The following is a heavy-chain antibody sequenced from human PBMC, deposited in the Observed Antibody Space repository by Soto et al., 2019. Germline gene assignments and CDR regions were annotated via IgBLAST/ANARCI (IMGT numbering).Heavy chain of an antibody. CDR3: ASSGSYWGIDY. J-gene: IGHJ4*02. CDR1: GYTFASYA. D-gene: IGHD1-26*01. CDR2: INAGNGNT. V-gene: IGHV1-3*05. Sequence: QVQLVQSGAEEKKPGASVKVSCKASGYTFASYAMHWVRQAPGQRLEWMGWINAGNGNTKYSQKFQGRVTITRDTSVRTADMELSSLRSEDTAVYYCASSGSYWGIDYWGQGTLVTVSS.